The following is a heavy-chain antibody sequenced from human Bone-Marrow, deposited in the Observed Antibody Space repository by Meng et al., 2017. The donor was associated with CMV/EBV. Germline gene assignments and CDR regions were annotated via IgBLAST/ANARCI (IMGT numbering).Heavy chain of an antibody. CDR1: GGSVSRGSYY. CDR2: IYYNGGT. J-gene: IGHJ4*02. Sequence: SETLSLTCTVSGGSVSRGSYYWNWIRQTPGKGLEWIGNIYYNGGTNYNPSLKSRVTISVDTSKKQLFLKLSSVTAADTAVYYCARENGYGGNFLDYWGQGTLVTVSS. CDR3: ARENGYGGNFLDY. V-gene: IGHV4-61*01. D-gene: IGHD4-23*01.